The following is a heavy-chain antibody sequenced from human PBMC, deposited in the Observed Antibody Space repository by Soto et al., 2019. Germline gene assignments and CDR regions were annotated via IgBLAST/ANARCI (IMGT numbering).Heavy chain of an antibody. CDR1: GFTFSSYA. J-gene: IGHJ4*02. D-gene: IGHD1-26*01. CDR3: ARERSPYSGSYQFAY. V-gene: IGHV3-30-3*01. Sequence: QVQLVESGGGVVQPGRSLRLSCAASGFTFSSYAMYWVRQAPGKGLEWVAFISYDGSNKYYADSVKGRFTVSRDNSKNTLYLQMNSLRADDTAVYYCARERSPYSGSYQFAYWGQGTLVTVSS. CDR2: ISYDGSNK.